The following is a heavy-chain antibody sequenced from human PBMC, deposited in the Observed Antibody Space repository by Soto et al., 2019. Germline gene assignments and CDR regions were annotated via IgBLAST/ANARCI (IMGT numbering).Heavy chain of an antibody. Sequence: SETLSLTCAVYGGSFSGYYWIWIRQPPGKGLEWIGKINHSGSTNYNPSLKSRVTISVDTSKNQFSLKLTSVTAADTAVYYCARGCIAATGRPQSYYFDYWSQGTLVTVSS. CDR1: GGSFSGYY. CDR2: INHSGST. J-gene: IGHJ4*02. D-gene: IGHD6-13*01. V-gene: IGHV4-34*01. CDR3: ARGCIAATGRPQSYYFDY.